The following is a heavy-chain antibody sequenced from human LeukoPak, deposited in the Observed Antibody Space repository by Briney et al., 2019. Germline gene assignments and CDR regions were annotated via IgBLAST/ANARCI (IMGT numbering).Heavy chain of an antibody. D-gene: IGHD3-22*01. V-gene: IGHV3-74*01. Sequence: GGSQRLSCAASGFTFSSYWMHWVRQAPGKGLVWVSRINTDGSSTSYADSVKGRFTISRDNAKNTLYLQMNSLRAEDTAVYYCARAEDITMIVVVTPGFDYWGQGTLVTVSS. CDR3: ARAEDITMIVVVTPGFDY. J-gene: IGHJ4*02. CDR1: GFTFSSYW. CDR2: INTDGSST.